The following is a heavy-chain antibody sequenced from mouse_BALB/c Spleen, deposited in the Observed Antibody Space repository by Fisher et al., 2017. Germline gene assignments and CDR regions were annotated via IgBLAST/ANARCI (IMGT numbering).Heavy chain of an antibody. J-gene: IGHJ4*01. V-gene: IGHV7-3*02. CDR3: ARVLRLQDAMDY. D-gene: IGHD1-2*01. Sequence: RFTISRDNSQSILYLQMNTLRAEDSATYYCARVLRLQDAMDYWGQGTSVTVSS.